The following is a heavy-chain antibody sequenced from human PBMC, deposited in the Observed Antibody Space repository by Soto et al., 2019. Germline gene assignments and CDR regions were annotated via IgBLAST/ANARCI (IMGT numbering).Heavy chain of an antibody. CDR2: IYHSGNT. J-gene: IGHJ5*02. CDR1: GDSISSGAW. Sequence: QVQLQESGPGLVKASETLSLTCAVSGDSISSGAWWSWVRQSPGKGLQWIGEIYHSGNTRNNPSLKSSVTMSVDKSNNQFSLNLMSVTAADTATYYCARDSRTGCSSTDCYMSWGRGILVTVSS. D-gene: IGHD2-2*01. V-gene: IGHV4-4*02. CDR3: ARDSRTGCSSTDCYMS.